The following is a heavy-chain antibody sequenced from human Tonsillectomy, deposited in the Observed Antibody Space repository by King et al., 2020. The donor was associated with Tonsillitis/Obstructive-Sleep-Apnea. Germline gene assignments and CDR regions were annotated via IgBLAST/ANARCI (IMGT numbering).Heavy chain of an antibody. CDR3: ARGLWIQLWHPFDP. Sequence: DVQLVESGGGLVQPGGSLRLSCAASGFTVSRNYMSWVRQAPGKGLEWVSVIYSGVSTYYSDSVKGRFTISRDNSKNTLYLQMNSLRAEDTAVYYCARGLWIQLWHPFDPWGQGTLVTVSS. J-gene: IGHJ5*02. CDR2: IYSGVST. D-gene: IGHD5-18*01. V-gene: IGHV3-66*01. CDR1: GFTVSRNY.